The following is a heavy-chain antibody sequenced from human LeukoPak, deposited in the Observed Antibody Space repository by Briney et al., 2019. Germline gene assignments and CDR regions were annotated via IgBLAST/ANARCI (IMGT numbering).Heavy chain of an antibody. CDR3: ASLMNSGSYHVDY. CDR2: IYYSGST. Sequence: SETLSLTCTVSGGSISSGDYYWSWIRQPPGKGLEWIGYIYYSGSTYYNPSLKSRVTISVDTPKNQFSLKLSSVTAADTAVYYCASLMNSGSYHVDYWGQGTLVTVSS. V-gene: IGHV4-30-4*01. J-gene: IGHJ4*02. D-gene: IGHD1-26*01. CDR1: GGSISSGDYY.